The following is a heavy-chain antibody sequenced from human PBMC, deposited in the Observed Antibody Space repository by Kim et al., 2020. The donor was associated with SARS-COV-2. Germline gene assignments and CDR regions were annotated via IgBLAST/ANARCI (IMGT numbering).Heavy chain of an antibody. Sequence: GGSLRLSCAASGFTVSSYGMHWVRQAPGKGLEWVAVIWYDGSNKYYADSVKGRFTISRDNSKNTMYLQMNSLRAEDTAVYYCARVFSSGWTVDWGQGTLVTVSS. CDR2: IWYDGSNK. J-gene: IGHJ4*02. CDR3: ARVFSSGWTVD. CDR1: GFTVSSYG. V-gene: IGHV3-33*01. D-gene: IGHD6-19*01.